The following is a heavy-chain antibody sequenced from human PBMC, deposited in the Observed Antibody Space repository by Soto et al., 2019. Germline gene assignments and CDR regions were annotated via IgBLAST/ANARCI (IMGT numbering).Heavy chain of an antibody. Sequence: QVQLVESGGGLVKPGGSLRLSCAASGFTFSDYYMSWIRQAPGKGLEWVSYISSSGSTIYYADSVKGRFTISRDNAKNSLYLQMNSLRAEDTAVYYCERYQPSVVTPDRVFDYRGQGTLVTVST. CDR1: GFTFSDYY. CDR3: ERYQPSVVTPDRVFDY. J-gene: IGHJ4*02. D-gene: IGHD2-21*02. CDR2: ISSSGSTI. V-gene: IGHV3-11*01.